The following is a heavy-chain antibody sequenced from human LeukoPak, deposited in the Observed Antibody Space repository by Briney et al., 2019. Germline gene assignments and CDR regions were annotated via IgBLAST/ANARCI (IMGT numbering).Heavy chain of an antibody. Sequence: SETLSLTCTVSGGSISSYYWSWIRQPPGKGLEWIGYIYYSGSTNYNPSLKSRVTISVDTSKNQFSLKLSSVTAADTAVYYCARLGYSGSWYLDYWGQGTLVTVSS. CDR3: ARLGYSGSWYLDY. V-gene: IGHV4-59*08. CDR2: IYYSGST. D-gene: IGHD1-26*01. J-gene: IGHJ4*02. CDR1: GGSISSYY.